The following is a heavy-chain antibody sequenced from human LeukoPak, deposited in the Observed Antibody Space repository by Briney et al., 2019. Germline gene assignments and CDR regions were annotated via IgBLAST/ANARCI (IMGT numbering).Heavy chain of an antibody. D-gene: IGHD5-18*01. V-gene: IGHV4-31*03. CDR1: GGSISSGGYY. CDR2: IYYSGST. CDR3: ARAYSYHNSHFDY. Sequence: MSSETLSLTCTVSGGSISSGGYYWSWIRQHPVKGLEWIGYIYYSGSTYYNPSLKSRVTISVDTSKNQFSLKLSSVTAADTAVYYCARAYSYHNSHFDYWGQGTLVTVSS. J-gene: IGHJ4*02.